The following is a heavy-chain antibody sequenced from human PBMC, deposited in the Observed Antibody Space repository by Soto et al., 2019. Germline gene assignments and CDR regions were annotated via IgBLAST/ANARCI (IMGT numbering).Heavy chain of an antibody. CDR1: GFIFTCFG. Sequence: SCAASGFIFTCFGMHWVRQAPGQGLEWMGWINPNSGGTNYAQKFQGRVTMTRDTSISTAYMELSRLRSDDTAVYYCARVKRVTYYYDSSGYRGRAFDIWGQGTMVTVSS. V-gene: IGHV1-2*02. D-gene: IGHD3-22*01. CDR3: ARVKRVTYYYDSSGYRGRAFDI. CDR2: INPNSGGT. J-gene: IGHJ3*02.